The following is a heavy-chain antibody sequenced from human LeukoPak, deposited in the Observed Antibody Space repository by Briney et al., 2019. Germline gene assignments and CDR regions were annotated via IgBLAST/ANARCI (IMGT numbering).Heavy chain of an antibody. J-gene: IGHJ3*02. CDR2: ISNSGST. CDR1: GGSISSFY. D-gene: IGHD3-16*01. V-gene: IGHV4-59*08. CDR3: ARLGQPNAFDI. Sequence: SETLSLTCIVSGGSISSFYWSWLRQPPGKGLEYIGYISNSGSTNYNPSLKSRVTISADTSKNQFSLKLSSVTAADTAVYFCARLGQPNAFDIWGQGTVVTVSS.